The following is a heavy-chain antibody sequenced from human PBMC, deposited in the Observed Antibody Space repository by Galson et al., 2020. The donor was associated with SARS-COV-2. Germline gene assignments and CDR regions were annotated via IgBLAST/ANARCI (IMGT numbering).Heavy chain of an antibody. Sequence: GSLRLSCAASGFTFSSYGMHWVRQAPGKGLEWVAVIWYDGSNKYYADSVKGRFTISRDNSKNTLYLQMNSLRAEDTAVYYCARGHGDSSDAFDIWGQGTMVTVSS. CDR2: IWYDGSNK. D-gene: IGHD4-17*01. V-gene: IGHV3-33*01. J-gene: IGHJ3*02. CDR3: ARGHGDSSDAFDI. CDR1: GFTFSSYG.